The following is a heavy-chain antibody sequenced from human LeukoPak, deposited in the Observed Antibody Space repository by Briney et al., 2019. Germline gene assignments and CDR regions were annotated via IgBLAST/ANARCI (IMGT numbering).Heavy chain of an antibody. Sequence: PGGSLRLSCAASGFTISNYWMHWVRQAPGKGLAWVSRISSDGTNTNYADSVKGRFTISRDNAKNTLYLQMNSLGAEDTAVYYCARTSYDTGGYFEDWGQGTLVTVSS. J-gene: IGHJ4*02. V-gene: IGHV3-74*01. D-gene: IGHD3-22*01. CDR1: GFTISNYW. CDR2: ISSDGTNT. CDR3: ARTSYDTGGYFED.